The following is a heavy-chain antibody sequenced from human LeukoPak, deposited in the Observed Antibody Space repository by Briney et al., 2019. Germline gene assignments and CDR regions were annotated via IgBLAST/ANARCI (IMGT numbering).Heavy chain of an antibody. D-gene: IGHD3-10*01. CDR2: IWYDGSNK. J-gene: IGHJ4*02. CDR3: ARDRSGSLAGGDY. CDR1: EFTFSSYG. V-gene: IGHV3-33*01. Sequence: GGSLRLSCAASEFTFSSYGMHWVRQAPGKGLEWVAVIWYDGSNKYYADSVKGRFTISRDNSKNTLYLQMNSLRAEDTAVYYCARDRSGSLAGGDYWGQGTLVTVSS.